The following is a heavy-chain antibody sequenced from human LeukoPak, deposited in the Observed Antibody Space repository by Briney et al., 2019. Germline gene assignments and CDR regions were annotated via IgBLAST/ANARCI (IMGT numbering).Heavy chain of an antibody. CDR2: ISSSGSTI. V-gene: IGHV3-11*04. D-gene: IGHD1-7*01. J-gene: IGHJ4*02. CDR3: ARRDGITGTTWVDY. Sequence: PGGSLRLSCSASGFTFSDYYISSIRQAPGKGLGWVSYISSSGSTIYYADPVKCRFPISRDNARNSLYLQMNSLRAEDTAVYYCARRDGITGTTWVDYWGQGTLVTVSS. CDR1: GFTFSDYY.